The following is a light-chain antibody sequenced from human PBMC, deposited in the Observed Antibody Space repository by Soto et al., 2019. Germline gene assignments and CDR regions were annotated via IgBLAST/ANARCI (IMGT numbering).Light chain of an antibody. CDR3: SSYGGSNNVEV. Sequence: QSALTQPPSASGSPGQSVSISCTGSSSDVGGYNYVSWYQQHPGKAPKLMIHEVSKRPSGVPDRFSGSKSGNTASLTVSGLQAEDEADDYCSSYGGSNNVEVFGGGTKLTVL. CDR2: EVS. V-gene: IGLV2-8*01. J-gene: IGLJ2*01. CDR1: SSDVGGYNY.